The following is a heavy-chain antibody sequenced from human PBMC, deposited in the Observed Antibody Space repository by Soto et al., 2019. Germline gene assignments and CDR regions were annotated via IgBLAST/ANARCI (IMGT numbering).Heavy chain of an antibody. D-gene: IGHD3-3*01. CDR3: ARDRYSYYDFWSGSLPYYYYGMDV. Sequence: PGGSLRLSCAASGFTFSSYGMHWVRQAPGKGLEWVAVISYDGSNKYYADSVKGRFTISRDNSKNTLYLQMNSLRAEDTAVYYCARDRYSYYDFWSGSLPYYYYGMDVWGLGTTVTVSS. V-gene: IGHV3-30*03. J-gene: IGHJ6*02. CDR2: ISYDGSNK. CDR1: GFTFSSYG.